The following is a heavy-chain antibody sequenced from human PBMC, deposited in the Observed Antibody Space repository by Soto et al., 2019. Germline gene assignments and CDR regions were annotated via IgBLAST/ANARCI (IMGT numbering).Heavy chain of an antibody. CDR2: IYNSGST. Sequence: PSETLSLTCTVSGGSISSYYWSWIRQPPGKGLEWIGYIYNSGSTNYNPSLKSRVTISVDTSKNQFSLKVSSVTAADTAVYYCARDSGSSGWSLDYWGQGTLVTV. J-gene: IGHJ4*02. V-gene: IGHV4-59*01. D-gene: IGHD6-19*01. CDR3: ARDSGSSGWSLDY. CDR1: GGSISSYY.